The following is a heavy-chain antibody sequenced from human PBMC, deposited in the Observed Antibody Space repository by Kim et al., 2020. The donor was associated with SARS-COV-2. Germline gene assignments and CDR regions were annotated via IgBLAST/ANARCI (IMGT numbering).Heavy chain of an antibody. CDR3: ARSYSGSYLASFDY. CDR1: GFTFSSYA. J-gene: IGHJ4*02. CDR2: ISYDGSNK. Sequence: GGSLRLSCAASGFTFSSYAMHWVRQAPGKGLEWVAVISYDGSNKYYADSVKGRFTISRDNSKNTLYLQMNSLRAEDTAVYYCARSYSGSYLASFDYWGQG. D-gene: IGHD1-26*01. V-gene: IGHV3-30-3*01.